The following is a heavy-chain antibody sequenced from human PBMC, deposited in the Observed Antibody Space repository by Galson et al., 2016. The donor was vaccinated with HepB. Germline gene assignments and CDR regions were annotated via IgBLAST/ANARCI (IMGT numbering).Heavy chain of an antibody. J-gene: IGHJ4*02. CDR3: ARGELFQPLVYPTYYFHY. CDR2: VYYNGMT. CDR1: GDFVNTSGHY. Sequence: ETLSLTCTVSGDFVNTSGHYWTWIRQAPGKGLEWLGYVYYNGMTKYSPSLKSRVSISVDTSKNQFSLKVTSVTAADTAMYYCARGELFQPLVYPTYYFHYWGRGTLVTVSS. V-gene: IGHV4-61*08. D-gene: IGHD3-10*01.